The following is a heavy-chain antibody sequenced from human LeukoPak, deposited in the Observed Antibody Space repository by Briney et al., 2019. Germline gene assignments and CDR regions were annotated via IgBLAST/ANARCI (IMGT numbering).Heavy chain of an antibody. CDR1: GGSFSGYY. CDR2: INHSGST. D-gene: IGHD2-2*01. CDR3: ARTGYCSSTSCYRAFDY. Sequence: PSETLSLTCAVYGGSFSGYYWSWIRQPPGKGLEWIGEINHSGSTNYNPSLKSRVTISVDTSKNQFSLKLSSVTAADTAVYYCARTGYCSSTSCYRAFDYWGQGTLVTVSS. J-gene: IGHJ4*02. V-gene: IGHV4-34*01.